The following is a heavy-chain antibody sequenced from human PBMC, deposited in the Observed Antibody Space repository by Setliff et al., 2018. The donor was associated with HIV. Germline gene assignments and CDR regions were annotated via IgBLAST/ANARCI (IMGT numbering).Heavy chain of an antibody. CDR3: AREIYGGNSRPFDY. CDR1: GASISTYY. CDR2: IFYSGSS. V-gene: IGHV4-59*12. Sequence: PSETLSLTCTVSGASISTYYWSWIRQPPGKGLEWIGYIFYSGSSNYNPSLKSRVTMSVDTSKNQFSLKLTSVTAADTAVYYCAREIYGGNSRPFDYWGQGTLVTVSS. D-gene: IGHD4-17*01. J-gene: IGHJ4*02.